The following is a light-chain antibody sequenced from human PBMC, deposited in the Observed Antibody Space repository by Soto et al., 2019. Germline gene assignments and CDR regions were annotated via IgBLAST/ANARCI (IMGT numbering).Light chain of an antibody. Sequence: DIQMTQSPSTLSASIGDRVTITCRASQNINSWLAWYQQKPGKAPKLLIYKASSLESGVPSRFSGSGFGTDFTLTISSLQPDDFATYYCQQYTSFSFTFGPGTKLDIK. CDR1: QNINSW. CDR2: KAS. V-gene: IGKV1-5*03. CDR3: QQYTSFSFT. J-gene: IGKJ3*01.